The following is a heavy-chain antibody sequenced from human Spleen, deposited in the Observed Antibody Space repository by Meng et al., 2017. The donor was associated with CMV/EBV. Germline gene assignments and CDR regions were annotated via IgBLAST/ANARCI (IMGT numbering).Heavy chain of an antibody. D-gene: IGHD6-13*01. Sequence: GGSLRLSCAASGFTLSSYAMDWVRQAPGKGLEWVTFISYDGSNKYYADSVKGRFTFSRDNSKNTLYLQMNSLRAEDTAVYYCARDRGYIAIAASGTVLGGMDVWGQGTTVTVSS. CDR1: GFTLSSYA. CDR2: ISYDGSNK. CDR3: ARDRGYIAIAASGTVLGGMDV. V-gene: IGHV3-30-3*01. J-gene: IGHJ6*02.